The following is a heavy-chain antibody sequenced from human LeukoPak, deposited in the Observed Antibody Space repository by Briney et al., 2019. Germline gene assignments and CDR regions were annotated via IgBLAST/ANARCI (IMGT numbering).Heavy chain of an antibody. V-gene: IGHV3-53*01. CDR3: ARDGYYDSSGYYHPTDY. CDR2: IYSGGST. CDR1: GFTVSSNY. D-gene: IGHD3-22*01. J-gene: IGHJ4*02. Sequence: PGGSLRLSCAASGFTVSSNYMSWVRQAPGKGLEWVSVIYSGGSTYYADSVKGRFTISRDNSKNTLYLQMNSLRAEDTAVYYYARDGYYDSSGYYHPTDYWGQGTLVTVSS.